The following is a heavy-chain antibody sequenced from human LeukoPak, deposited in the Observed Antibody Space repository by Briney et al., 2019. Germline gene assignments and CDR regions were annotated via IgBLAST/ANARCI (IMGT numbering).Heavy chain of an antibody. CDR1: GLQFSNYA. CDR2: ISSSGSTI. Sequence: GGSLRLSCAPSGLQFSNYAMTWVRQAPGKGLEWASYISSSGSTIYYADSVKGRFTISRDNAKNSLYLQMNSLRAEDTAVYYCARAYMTTVTTPGYWGQGTLVTVSS. J-gene: IGHJ4*02. D-gene: IGHD4-17*01. V-gene: IGHV3-48*04. CDR3: ARAYMTTVTTPGY.